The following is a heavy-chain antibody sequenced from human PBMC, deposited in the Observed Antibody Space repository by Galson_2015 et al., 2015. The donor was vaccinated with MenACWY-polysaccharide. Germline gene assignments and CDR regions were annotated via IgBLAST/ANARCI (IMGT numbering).Heavy chain of an antibody. CDR3: THTPRKAGNRYDFWSGLYYYYYGMDV. Sequence: PALVKPTQTLTLTCTFSGFSLSTSGVGVGWIRQPPGKALEWLALIYWDDDKRYSPSLKSRLTITKDTSKNQMVLTMTNMDPVDTATYYCTHTPRKAGNRYDFWSGLYYYYYGMDVWGQGTTVTVSS. V-gene: IGHV2-5*02. D-gene: IGHD3-3*01. CDR2: IYWDDDK. CDR1: GFSLSTSGVG. J-gene: IGHJ6*02.